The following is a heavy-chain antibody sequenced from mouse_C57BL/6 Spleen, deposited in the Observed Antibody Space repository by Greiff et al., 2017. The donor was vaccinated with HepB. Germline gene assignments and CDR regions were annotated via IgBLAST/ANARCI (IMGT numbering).Heavy chain of an antibody. V-gene: IGHV1-80*01. CDR3: ARSFITTYYAMDY. Sequence: VQLQQSGAELVKPGASVKISCKASGYAFSSYWMNWVKQRPGKGLEWIGQIYPGDGDTNYNGKFKGKATLTADKSSSTAYMQLSSLTSEDSAVYFCARSFITTYYAMDYWGQGTSVTVSS. D-gene: IGHD1-1*01. CDR1: GYAFSSYW. CDR2: IYPGDGDT. J-gene: IGHJ4*01.